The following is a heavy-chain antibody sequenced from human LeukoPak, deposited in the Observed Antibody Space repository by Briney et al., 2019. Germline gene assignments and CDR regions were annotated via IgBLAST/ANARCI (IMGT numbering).Heavy chain of an antibody. CDR1: GYTFTSYY. CDR2: INPSGGST. CDR3: ARVVRDYYDSSGYYSVD. V-gene: IGHV1-46*01. J-gene: IGHJ4*02. Sequence: ASVKVSCKASGYTFTSYYMHWVRQAPGQGLEWMGIINPSGGSTSYAQKFQGRVTMTRDTSTSTVYMELSSLRSEDTAVYYCARVVRDYYDSSGYYSVDWGQGTLVTVSS. D-gene: IGHD3-22*01.